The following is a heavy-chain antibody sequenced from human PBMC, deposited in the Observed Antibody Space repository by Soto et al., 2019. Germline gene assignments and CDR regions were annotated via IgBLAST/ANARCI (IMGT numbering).Heavy chain of an antibody. CDR3: ARSMTTVTTDGAFDI. D-gene: IGHD4-4*01. CDR2: IYPGDSDT. J-gene: IGHJ3*02. V-gene: IGHV5-51*01. CDR1: GYSFTSYW. Sequence: GESLKISCKGSGYSFTSYWIGWVRQMPGKGLEWMGIIYPGDSDTRYSPSFQGQVIISADKSINTAYLQWSSLKASDTAMYYCARSMTTVTTDGAFDIWGQGAMVTVS.